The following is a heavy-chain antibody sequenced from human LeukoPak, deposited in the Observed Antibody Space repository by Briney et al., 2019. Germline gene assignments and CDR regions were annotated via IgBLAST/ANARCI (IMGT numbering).Heavy chain of an antibody. J-gene: IGHJ4*02. CDR2: ISGDGTTT. CDR1: GFTFSTSW. V-gene: IGHV3-74*01. CDR3: TRVRSSSWYDY. D-gene: IGHD6-13*01. Sequence: GGSLRLSCATSGFTFSTSWMHWVRQAPGKGLVWVSRISGDGTTTTYADSVKGRFTISRDNAKNTLFLQMNNLRVDDTAVYYCTRVRSSSWYDYWGQGALVTVSS.